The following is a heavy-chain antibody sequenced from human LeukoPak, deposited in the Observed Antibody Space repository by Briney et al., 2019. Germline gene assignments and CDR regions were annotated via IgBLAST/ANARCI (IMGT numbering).Heavy chain of an antibody. CDR1: GFTFSDYY. D-gene: IGHD3-22*01. V-gene: IGHV4-34*01. CDR3: ARGHQGYYDSSGYYLFDY. J-gene: IGHJ4*02. Sequence: PGGSLRLSCAASGFTFSDYYMSWIRQPPGKGLEWIGEINHSGSTNYNPSLKSRVAISVDTSKNQFSLKLSSVTAADTAVYYCARGHQGYYDSSGYYLFDYWGQGTLVTVSS. CDR2: INHSGST.